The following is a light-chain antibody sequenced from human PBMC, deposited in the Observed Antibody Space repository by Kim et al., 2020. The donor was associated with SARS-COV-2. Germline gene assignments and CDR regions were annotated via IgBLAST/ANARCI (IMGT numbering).Light chain of an antibody. CDR1: SGDIGGYNY. J-gene: IGLJ1*01. Sequence: QSALTQPPSASGSPGQSVTISCTGTSGDIGGYNYVSWYQQHPGKAPKFMIYEVSKQPSGVPDRFSGSKSGNTASLTVSGLQAEDEADYYCSSYAAIRNFVFVTGTKVTVL. CDR2: EVS. V-gene: IGLV2-8*01. CDR3: SSYAAIRNFV.